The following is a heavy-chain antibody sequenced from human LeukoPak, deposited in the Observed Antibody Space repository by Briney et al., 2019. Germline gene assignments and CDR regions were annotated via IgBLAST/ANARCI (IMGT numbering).Heavy chain of an antibody. V-gene: IGHV4-39*01. CDR2: IYYSGST. Sequence: SETLSLTCTVSGGSISSSNYYWVWIRQPPGKGLEWIGSIYYSGSTYYNSSLKSRVTISVDTSKNQFSLKLSSVTAADTAVYYCAHPGGGSSGWYRRTGRSPYYMDVWGKGTTVTVSS. J-gene: IGHJ6*03. CDR1: GGSISSSNYY. CDR3: AHPGGGSSGWYRRTGRSPYYMDV. D-gene: IGHD6-19*01.